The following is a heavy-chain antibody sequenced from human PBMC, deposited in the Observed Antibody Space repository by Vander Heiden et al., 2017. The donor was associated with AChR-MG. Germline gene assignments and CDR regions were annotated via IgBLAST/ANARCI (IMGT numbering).Heavy chain of an antibody. V-gene: IGHV3-30*18. J-gene: IGHJ5*02. D-gene: IGHD3-3*01. CDR1: GFTFSSYG. Sequence: QVQLVESGGGVVQPGRSLRLSCAASGFTFSSYGMHWVRQAPGKGLGWVAVISYDGSNKYYADSVKGRFTISRDNSKNTLYLQMNSLRAEDTAVYYCAKDLRITIFRFDPWGQGTLVTVSS. CDR2: ISYDGSNK. CDR3: AKDLRITIFRFDP.